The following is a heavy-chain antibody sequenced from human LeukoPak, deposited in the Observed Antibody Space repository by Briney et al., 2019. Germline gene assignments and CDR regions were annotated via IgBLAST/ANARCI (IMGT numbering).Heavy chain of an antibody. CDR1: GGSISSYY. V-gene: IGHV4-59*08. D-gene: IGHD3-16*01. Sequence: SETLSLTCTVSGGSISSYYWSWIRQPPGKGLEWIGYIYYSGSTNYNPSLKSRVTISVDTSKNQFSLKLSSVTAADTAVYYCARSRYYDYVWGSALGYYGMDVWGQGTTVTVSS. J-gene: IGHJ6*02. CDR3: ARSRYYDYVWGSALGYYGMDV. CDR2: IYYSGST.